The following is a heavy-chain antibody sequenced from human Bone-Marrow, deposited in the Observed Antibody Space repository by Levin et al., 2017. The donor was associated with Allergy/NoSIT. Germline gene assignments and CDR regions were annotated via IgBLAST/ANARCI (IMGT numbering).Heavy chain of an antibody. Sequence: GGSLRLSCRGSGFDFNTHDMNRVRQAPGQGLEWVSSISGNSHYVYYADSVKGRFSISRDNAKNSMFLHMNSLRVEDTAVYYCARSQGRSGWSYYYYGMDVWGRGTTLTVSS. CDR3: ARSQGRSGWSYYYYGMDV. V-gene: IGHV3-21*06. D-gene: IGHD6-19*01. CDR2: ISGNSHYV. J-gene: IGHJ6*02. CDR1: GFDFNTHD.